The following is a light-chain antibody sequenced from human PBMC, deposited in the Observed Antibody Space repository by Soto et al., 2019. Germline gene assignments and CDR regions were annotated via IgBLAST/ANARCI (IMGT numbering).Light chain of an antibody. CDR3: QSYDSSLSAVV. CDR1: SSNIGADYD. CDR2: GNS. Sequence: QSVLTQPPSVSGASGQRVTISCTGSSSNIGADYDVHWYQQLPGTAPKLLIYGNSNRPSGVPDRFSGSKSGTSASLAITGLQAEDEAHYYCQSYDSSLSAVVFGGGTKLTVL. V-gene: IGLV1-40*01. J-gene: IGLJ3*02.